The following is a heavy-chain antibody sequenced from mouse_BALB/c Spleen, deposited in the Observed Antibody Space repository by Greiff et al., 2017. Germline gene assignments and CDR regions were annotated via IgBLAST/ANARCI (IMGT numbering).Heavy chain of an antibody. CDR1: GFNIKDYY. CDR2: IDPENGDT. V-gene: IGHV14-4*02. CDR3: NAEYGNGPFVDY. J-gene: IGHJ2*01. Sequence: EVQLQQSGAELVRSGASVKLSCTASGFNIKDYYMHWVKQRPEQGLEWIGWIDPENGDTEYAPKFQGKATMTADTSSNTAYLQLSSLTSEDTAVYYSNAEYGNGPFVDYWGQGTTLTVSS. D-gene: IGHD2-10*02.